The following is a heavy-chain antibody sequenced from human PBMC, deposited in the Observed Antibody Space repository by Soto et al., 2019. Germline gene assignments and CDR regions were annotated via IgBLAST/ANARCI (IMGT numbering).Heavy chain of an antibody. V-gene: IGHV1-18*01. CDR1: GYTFTSYG. Sequence: ASVKVSCKASGYTFTSYGISWVRQAPGQGLEWMGWISACNGNTNYAQKLQGRVTMTTDTSTSTAYMELRSLRSDDTAVYYCARDFGWGLLPNAFDIWGQGTMVTVSS. CDR2: ISACNGNT. D-gene: IGHD1-26*01. J-gene: IGHJ3*02. CDR3: ARDFGWGLLPNAFDI.